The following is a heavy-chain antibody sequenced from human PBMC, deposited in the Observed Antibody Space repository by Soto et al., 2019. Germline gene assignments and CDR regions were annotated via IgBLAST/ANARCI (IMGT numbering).Heavy chain of an antibody. CDR3: ARDIEDTAMAAELFYYYYYGMDV. V-gene: IGHV1-18*01. CDR2: ISGYNGNT. J-gene: IGHJ6*02. D-gene: IGHD5-18*01. Sequence: QVQLVQSGAEVKKPGASVKVSCKASGYTFTSYGISWVRQAPGQGLEWMGWISGYNGNTNYAQKLQGRVTMTTDTSTSTAYMELRSLRSDDTAVYYCARDIEDTAMAAELFYYYYYGMDVWGQGTTVTVSS. CDR1: GYTFTSYG.